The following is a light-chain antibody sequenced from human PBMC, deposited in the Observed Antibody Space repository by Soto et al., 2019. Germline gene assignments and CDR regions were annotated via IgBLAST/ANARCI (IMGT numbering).Light chain of an antibody. CDR3: QQRSNWPPTWA. Sequence: IVLTQSPATLSLSPGERATLSCRASHSIGNYLAWYQQKPGQTPRLLIYEASNRATGTPARFSASGSGTDFTLTISGLEPEDFAVYYCQQRSNWPPTWAFGQGTKVEIK. V-gene: IGKV3-11*01. J-gene: IGKJ1*01. CDR1: HSIGNY. CDR2: EAS.